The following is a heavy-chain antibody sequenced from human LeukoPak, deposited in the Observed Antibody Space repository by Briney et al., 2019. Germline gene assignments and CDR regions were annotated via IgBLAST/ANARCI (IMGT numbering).Heavy chain of an antibody. CDR2: ISYDGGNK. CDR1: GFTFSSYG. Sequence: GGSLRLSCAASGFTFSSYGMHWVRQAPGKGLEWVAVISYDGGNKYYADSVKGRFTISRDNSKNTLYLQMNSLRAEDTAVYYCAKDFYDSSGYEGDYWGQGTLVTVSS. CDR3: AKDFYDSSGYEGDY. J-gene: IGHJ4*02. D-gene: IGHD3-22*01. V-gene: IGHV3-30*18.